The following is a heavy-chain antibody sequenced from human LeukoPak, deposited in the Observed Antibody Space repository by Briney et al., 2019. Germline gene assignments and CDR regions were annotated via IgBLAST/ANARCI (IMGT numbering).Heavy chain of an antibody. J-gene: IGHJ5*02. D-gene: IGHD6-6*01. Sequence: PGGSLRLSCAASGFTFSSYAMSWVRQAPGKGLEWVSAISGSGGSTYYADSVEGRFTISRDNSKNTLYLQMNSLRAEDTAVYYCAKLTSSSSSPWFDPWGQGTLVTVSS. CDR2: ISGSGGST. CDR1: GFTFSSYA. V-gene: IGHV3-23*01. CDR3: AKLTSSSSSPWFDP.